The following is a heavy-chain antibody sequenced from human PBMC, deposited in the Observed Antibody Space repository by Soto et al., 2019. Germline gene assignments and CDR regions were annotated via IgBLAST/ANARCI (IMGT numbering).Heavy chain of an antibody. CDR2: ISATGDTT. Sequence: XVSMLLSFAASGFSFNDFAINWVRQTPGKGLEWVSVISATGDTTYNADSVKGRFTISRDNSKNSLHLQMNSLRAEDTAVYYCAREGSYDSSGNYIQGFCYWGQGTLVTVSS. CDR1: GFSFNDFA. V-gene: IGHV3-23*01. J-gene: IGHJ4*02. CDR3: AREGSYDSSGNYIQGFCY. D-gene: IGHD3-22*01.